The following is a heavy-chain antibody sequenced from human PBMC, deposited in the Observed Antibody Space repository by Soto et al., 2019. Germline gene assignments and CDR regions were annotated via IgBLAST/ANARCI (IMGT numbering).Heavy chain of an antibody. Sequence: PSETLSLTCTVSGGSISSSSYYWGWIRQPPGKGLEWIGSIYYSGSTFYSPSLRSRVTISVDTSKNQFSLRVSSVTAADTAVYYCAREYSSAPDYGGQGTLVTVSS. V-gene: IGHV4-39*02. J-gene: IGHJ4*02. CDR1: GGSISSSSYY. D-gene: IGHD6-19*01. CDR2: IYYSGST. CDR3: AREYSSAPDY.